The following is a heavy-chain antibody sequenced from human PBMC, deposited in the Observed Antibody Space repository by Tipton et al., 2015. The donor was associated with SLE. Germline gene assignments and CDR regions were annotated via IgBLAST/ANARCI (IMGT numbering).Heavy chain of an antibody. Sequence: QLVQSGGEVRKPGASVKVSCKPFGYTSTNYGVSWVRQVPGQGLEWIGWISVYHGNTNSAQNLQDRVTLTTDSSTSTTYMELRSLRSDDTAVYYCARSVVATTDFDDWGRGTLVTVSS. CDR3: ARSVVATTDFDD. CDR1: GYTSTNYG. J-gene: IGHJ4*02. D-gene: IGHD5-12*01. V-gene: IGHV1-18*01. CDR2: ISVYHGNT.